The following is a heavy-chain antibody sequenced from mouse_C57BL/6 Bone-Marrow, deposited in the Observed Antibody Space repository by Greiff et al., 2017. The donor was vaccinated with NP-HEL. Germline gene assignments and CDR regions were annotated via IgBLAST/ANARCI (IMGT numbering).Heavy chain of an antibody. CDR1: GFTFSDYG. D-gene: IGHD2-10*01. CDR3: ARPYFYYFDY. CDR2: ISSGSSTI. V-gene: IGHV5-17*01. J-gene: IGHJ2*01. Sequence: EVKVEESGGGLVKPGGSLKLSCAASGFTFSDYGMHWVRQAPEKGLEWVAYISSGSSTIYYADTVKGRFTISRDNAKNTLFLQMTSLRSEDTAMYYCARPYFYYFDYWGQGTTLTVSS.